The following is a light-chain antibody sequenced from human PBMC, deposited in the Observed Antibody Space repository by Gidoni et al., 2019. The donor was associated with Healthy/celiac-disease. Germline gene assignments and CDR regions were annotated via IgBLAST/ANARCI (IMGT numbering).Light chain of an antibody. CDR1: QRVSSY. V-gene: IGKV3-11*01. J-gene: IGKJ1*01. CDR2: DAS. CDR3: QQRSNWPWT. Sequence: EVVLTQSPAALSLSPGERATLSCRASQRVSSYLAWYQQKPGQAPRLLIYDASNSATGIPARFSGSGSGTDFTLTISSLEPEDFAVYYCQQRSNWPWTFGQXTKVEIK.